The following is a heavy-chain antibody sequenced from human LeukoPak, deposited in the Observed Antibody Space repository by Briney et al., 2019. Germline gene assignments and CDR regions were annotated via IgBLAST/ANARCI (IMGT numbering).Heavy chain of an antibody. V-gene: IGHV4-59*12. J-gene: IGHJ4*02. CDR1: GGSIKNYY. Sequence: PSETLSLTCSVSGGSIKNYYWSWIRQPPGKGLEWLSNIYFGGTTDYNSSLKSRLTISVDTFKNQLSLKLSSVTAADTAVYYCARGVRYGAPPDYWGQGTLVTVSS. D-gene: IGHD4-17*01. CDR3: ARGVRYGAPPDY. CDR2: IYFGGTT.